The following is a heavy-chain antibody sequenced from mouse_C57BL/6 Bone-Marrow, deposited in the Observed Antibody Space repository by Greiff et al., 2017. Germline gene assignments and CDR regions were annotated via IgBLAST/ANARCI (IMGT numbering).Heavy chain of an antibody. V-gene: IGHV1-64*01. CDR3: ARSYDYDDYAMDD. CDR2: MHPNGGSP. Sequence: QVQLQQPGAELVKPGASVKLSCKASGYTFTNYWMHWVKQRPGQGLEWIGMMHPNGGSPDYNEKFKSEATLSVDKCSRTAYMELSSLSSEDSAVYYCARSYDYDDYAMDDWGQGTSVTDSS. CDR1: GYTFTNYW. D-gene: IGHD2-4*01. J-gene: IGHJ4*01.